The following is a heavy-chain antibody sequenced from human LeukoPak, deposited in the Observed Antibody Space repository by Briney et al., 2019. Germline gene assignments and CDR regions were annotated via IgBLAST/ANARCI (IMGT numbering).Heavy chain of an antibody. J-gene: IGHJ6*04. D-gene: IGHD5-24*01. V-gene: IGHV3-30*04. CDR1: GFTFSSYA. Sequence: GGSLRLSCEASGFTFSSYAMHWVRQVPGRGLEWVAVISYDGNNKYYADSVKGRFTISRDNSKNTLYLQMNSLRAEDTAVYYCARGPSRVGYYYGMDVWGKGTTVTVSS. CDR3: ARGPSRVGYYYGMDV. CDR2: ISYDGNNK.